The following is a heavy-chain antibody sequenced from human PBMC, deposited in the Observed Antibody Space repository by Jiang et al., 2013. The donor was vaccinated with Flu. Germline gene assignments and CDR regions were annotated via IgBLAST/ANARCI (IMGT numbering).Heavy chain of an antibody. CDR3: ARDLECASTSCSEDV. CDR1: GGSFSSYT. CDR2: ITPTFGAA. J-gene: IGHJ6*01. D-gene: IGHD2-2*01. V-gene: IGHV1-69*15. Sequence: GAEVKKPGSSVKVSCKTVGGSFSSYTISWVRQARGQGLEWLGRITPTFGAADYAQKFQDRLTITADESASTAYMELRSLTFEDTAIYYCARDLECASTSCSEDV.